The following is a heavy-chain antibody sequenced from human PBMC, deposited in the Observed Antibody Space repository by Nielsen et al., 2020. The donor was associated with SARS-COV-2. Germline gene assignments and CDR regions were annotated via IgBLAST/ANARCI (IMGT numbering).Heavy chain of an antibody. CDR3: ARLRDDGYYFDTGPFDY. D-gene: IGHD3-9*01. CDR2: ISYDGSNK. V-gene: IGHV3-30*04. Sequence: GESLKISCAASGFTFSSYAMHWVRQAPGKGLEWVAVISYDGSNKYYADSVKGRFSISRDNAKNTLYLQMDSLRAEDTAVYYCARLRDDGYYFDTGPFDYWGQGALVTVSS. J-gene: IGHJ4*02. CDR1: GFTFSSYA.